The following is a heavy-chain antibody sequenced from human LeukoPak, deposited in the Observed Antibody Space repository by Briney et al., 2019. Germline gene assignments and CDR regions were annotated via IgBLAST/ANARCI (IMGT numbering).Heavy chain of an antibody. CDR1: GYTFTGYY. Sequence: ASVKVSCKASGYTFTGYYIHWVRQAPGQGLERMGWISAYNGNTNYAQKLQGRVTMTTDTSTSTAYMELRSLRSDDTAVYYCARERSGSGSFSNWFDPWGQGTLVTVSS. D-gene: IGHD1-26*01. V-gene: IGHV1-18*04. J-gene: IGHJ5*02. CDR3: ARERSGSGSFSNWFDP. CDR2: ISAYNGNT.